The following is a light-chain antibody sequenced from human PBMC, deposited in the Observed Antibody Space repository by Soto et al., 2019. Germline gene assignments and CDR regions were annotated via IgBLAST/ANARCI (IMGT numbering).Light chain of an antibody. CDR2: AAS. J-gene: IGKJ4*01. Sequence: DMQMTQSPSSLSASVGDRVSITCRSSQSISSYLNWYQQKPGKAPKLLIYAASSLQSGVPSRFSASGSGTDFTLTISSLQHEDFATYYCQQSYSTPLTFGGGTKVDIK. V-gene: IGKV1-39*01. CDR1: QSISSY. CDR3: QQSYSTPLT.